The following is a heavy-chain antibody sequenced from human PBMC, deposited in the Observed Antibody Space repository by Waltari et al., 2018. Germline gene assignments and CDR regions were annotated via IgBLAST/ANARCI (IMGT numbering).Heavy chain of an antibody. V-gene: IGHV3-7*01. J-gene: IGHJ4*02. Sequence: EVQVVESGGGLVQPGGSLRLSCEVSEFTFSSFWMSWVPQTPGKGLEWVANIRQDGSEKYYVDSVKGRFTVSRDNARNSLYLQMNSLRAEDTAVYYCATGRGLPYWGQGTLVTVSS. CDR2: IRQDGSEK. CDR1: EFTFSSFW. CDR3: ATGRGLPY.